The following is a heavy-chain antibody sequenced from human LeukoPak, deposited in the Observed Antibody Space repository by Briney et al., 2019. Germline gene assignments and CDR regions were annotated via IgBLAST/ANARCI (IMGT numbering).Heavy chain of an antibody. CDR3: AKDIEDDFWSGLSFDP. D-gene: IGHD3-3*01. J-gene: IGHJ5*02. CDR1: GFTFDDYA. Sequence: PGGSLRLSCAASGFTFDDYAMHWVRQPPGKGLEWVSLISWDGGSTYYADFVKGRFTISRDNSKTSLYLQMNSLRAEDTALYYCAKDIEDDFWSGLSFDPWGQGTLVTVSS. V-gene: IGHV3-43D*03. CDR2: ISWDGGST.